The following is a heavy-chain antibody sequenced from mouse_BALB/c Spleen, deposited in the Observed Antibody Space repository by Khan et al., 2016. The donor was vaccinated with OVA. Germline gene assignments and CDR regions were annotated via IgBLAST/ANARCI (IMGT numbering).Heavy chain of an antibody. V-gene: IGHV3-2*02. D-gene: IGHD1-1*01. Sequence: EVELVESGPGLVKPSQSLSLICTVTGYSITSDYAWNWIRQFPGNKLEWMGFISYSGNTKYNPSLKSRISTTRDSSKNQFFLQLNSVATEDTATYDCARVYGGDFDYWGHGTTLTVSS. CDR3: ARVYGGDFDY. CDR1: GYSITSDYA. J-gene: IGHJ2*01. CDR2: ISYSGNT.